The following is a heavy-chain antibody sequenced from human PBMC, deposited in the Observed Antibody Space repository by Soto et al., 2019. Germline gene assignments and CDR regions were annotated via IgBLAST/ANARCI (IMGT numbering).Heavy chain of an antibody. CDR3: AHSPFYESSGYPTY. V-gene: IGHV2-5*01. J-gene: IGHJ4*02. CDR1: GFSLSTSGVG. Sequence: QITLKESGPTLVKPTQTLTLTCTLSGFSLSTSGVGVGWIRQPPGKALEWLALIYWNDDKRYSPSLRSRLTINKDTSKNQVVLTMTNMDPVDTGTYYCAHSPFYESSGYPTYWGQGTRVTVSS. CDR2: IYWNDDK. D-gene: IGHD3-22*01.